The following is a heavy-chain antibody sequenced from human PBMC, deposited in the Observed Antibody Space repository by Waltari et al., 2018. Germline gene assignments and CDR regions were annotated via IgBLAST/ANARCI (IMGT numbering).Heavy chain of an antibody. CDR3: SRSLDA. V-gene: IGHV3-7*03. J-gene: IGHJ6*02. CDR2: IKPDGSER. CDR1: GFTFSNAW. Sequence: EVQLVESGGGLVQPGGSLRLSCAASGFTFSNAWMDWVRQAPGEGLEWVANIKPDGSERYSVDSVKGRFTISRDNAKNSVYLQMNSLRAEDTAVYYCSRSLDAWGQGTTVTVSS.